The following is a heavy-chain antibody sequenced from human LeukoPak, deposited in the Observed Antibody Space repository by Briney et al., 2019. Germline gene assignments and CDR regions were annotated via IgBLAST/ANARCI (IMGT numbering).Heavy chain of an antibody. D-gene: IGHD2-15*01. CDR2: ISGSGGSS. J-gene: IGHJ4*02. CDR3: ASGRGYYEY. Sequence: GGSLRLSCAATGLTFTTSAMTWVRQAPGKGLEWVSSISGSGGSSYHADSVKGRFTISRDNSKNAVYLHMNSLRADDTAIYYCASGRGYYEYWGQGTLVTVSS. CDR1: GLTFTTSA. V-gene: IGHV3-23*01.